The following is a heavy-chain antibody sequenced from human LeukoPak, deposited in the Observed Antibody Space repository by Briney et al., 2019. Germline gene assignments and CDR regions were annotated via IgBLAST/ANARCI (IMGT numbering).Heavy chain of an antibody. Sequence: ASVTVSCTASGYTFTNYPMIWVRQAPGQGLEWMGWINTNTGNPTYAQGFTGRFVFSLDTSVGTTYLQINSLKTEDTAVYYCARGGYSRGQGSPFDYWGQGTLVTVSS. CDR2: INTNTGNP. J-gene: IGHJ4*02. CDR3: ARGGYSRGQGSPFDY. V-gene: IGHV7-4-1*02. D-gene: IGHD6-19*01. CDR1: GYTFTNYP.